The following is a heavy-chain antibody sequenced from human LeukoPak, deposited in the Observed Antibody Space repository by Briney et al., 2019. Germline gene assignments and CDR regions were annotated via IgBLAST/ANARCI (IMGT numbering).Heavy chain of an antibody. CDR2: IYYSGST. Sequence: GSLRLSCAASGFTFTNYAMSWNRQPPGKGLEWIGYIYYSGSTNYNPSLKSRVTISVDTSKNQFSLKLSSVTAADTAVYYCARDLNGMDVWGQGTTVTVSS. CDR1: GFTFTNYA. J-gene: IGHJ6*02. CDR3: ARDLNGMDV. V-gene: IGHV4-59*01.